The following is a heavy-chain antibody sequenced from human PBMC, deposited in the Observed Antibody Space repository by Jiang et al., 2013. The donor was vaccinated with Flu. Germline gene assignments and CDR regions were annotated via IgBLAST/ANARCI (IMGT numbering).Heavy chain of an antibody. CDR1: GGPTSSGGYY. CDR2: IYYSGST. CDR3: ASGGLSGYDLSWFDP. Sequence: GLVKPSQTLSLTCTVSGGPTSSGGYYWSWIRQHPGKGLEWIGYIYYSGSTNYNPSLKSRVTISVDTSKNQFSLKLSSVTAADTAVYYCASGGLSGYDLSWFDPWGQGTLVTVSS. J-gene: IGHJ5*02. V-gene: IGHV4-31*03. D-gene: IGHD5-12*01.